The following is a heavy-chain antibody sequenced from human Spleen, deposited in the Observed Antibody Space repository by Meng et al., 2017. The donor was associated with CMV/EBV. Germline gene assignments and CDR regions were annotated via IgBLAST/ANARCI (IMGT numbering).Heavy chain of an antibody. CDR3: ARAPGGAIFGVVFDY. Sequence: GGSVRSGGSYWSWIRPPPGKGLEWIGYIYYSGSTNYNPSLKSRVTISVDTSKNQFSLKLSSVTAADTAVYYCARAPGGAIFGVVFDYWGQGTLVTVSS. CDR2: IYYSGST. CDR1: GGSVRSGGSY. V-gene: IGHV4-61*08. J-gene: IGHJ4*02. D-gene: IGHD3-3*01.